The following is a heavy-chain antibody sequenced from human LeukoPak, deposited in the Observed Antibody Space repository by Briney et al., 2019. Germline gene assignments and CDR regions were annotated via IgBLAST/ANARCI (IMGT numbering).Heavy chain of an antibody. CDR2: LYSGGTT. CDR1: GFTFSSYG. D-gene: IGHD3-10*01. V-gene: IGHV3-23*01. J-gene: IGHJ4*02. CDR3: AKGSYGSGSYLDY. Sequence: GGSLRLSCAASGFTFSSYGMSWVCQAPGKGLEWVSALYSGGTTYYADSVKGRFTISGDNSKNTLFLQMNSLRAEDTALYYCAKGSYGSGSYLDYWGQGTLVTVSS.